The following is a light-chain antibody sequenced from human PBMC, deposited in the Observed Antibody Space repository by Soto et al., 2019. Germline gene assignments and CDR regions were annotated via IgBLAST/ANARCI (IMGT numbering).Light chain of an antibody. CDR3: QQCYSTPHT. J-gene: IGKJ2*01. V-gene: IGKV1-39*01. Sequence: DIQMTQTPSSLSASVGDRVTITCRASQSISSYLNWYQQKPGKAPKLMIYAASSLQSGVPSSFSGSGSGTYYTLTISSLHPEDFATYYGQQCYSTPHTFGQGTMLEIK. CDR2: AAS. CDR1: QSISSY.